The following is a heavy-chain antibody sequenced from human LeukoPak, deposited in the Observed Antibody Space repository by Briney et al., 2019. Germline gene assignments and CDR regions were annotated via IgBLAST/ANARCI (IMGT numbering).Heavy chain of an antibody. V-gene: IGHV4-39*01. D-gene: IGHD3-3*01. CDR3: ASTTYYDFWSGYYTDY. CDR1: GGSISSSSYY. CDR2: IYYSGST. J-gene: IGHJ4*02. Sequence: SETLSLTCTVSGGSISSSSYYWGWIRQPPGKGLEWIGSIYYSGSTYYNPSLKSRVTISVDTSKNQFSLKLSSVTAADTAVYYCASTTYYDFWSGYYTDYWGQGTLVTVSS.